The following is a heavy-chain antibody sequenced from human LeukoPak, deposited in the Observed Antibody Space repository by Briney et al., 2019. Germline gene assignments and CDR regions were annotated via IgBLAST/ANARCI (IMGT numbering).Heavy chain of an antibody. CDR1: GYTFTTYD. CDR2: MNPNSGNT. V-gene: IGHV1-8*03. CDR3: ANGASRSFDY. D-gene: IGHD3-10*01. Sequence: GASVKVSCKASGYTFTTYDINWVRQAAGQGLEWMGWMNPNSGNTDYTQKFKGRVTFTRNPSISTAYMELSSLRSQDTAVHYCANGASRSFDYWCWGPPVIVTA. J-gene: IGHJ4*02.